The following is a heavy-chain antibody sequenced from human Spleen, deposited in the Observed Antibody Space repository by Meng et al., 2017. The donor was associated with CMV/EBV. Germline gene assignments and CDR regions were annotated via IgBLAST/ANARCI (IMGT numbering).Heavy chain of an antibody. Sequence: CAASEFSFSSYSIYWVRQAPGKVLEWVSSISSSSGYIYYADSVKGRFTISSDNAKNSGYLQINRMRAEDTAVYHCAGQATANDAFDIWGQGTVVTVSS. CDR1: EFSFSSYS. CDR3: AGQATANDAFDI. CDR2: ISSSSGYI. V-gene: IGHV3-21*01. J-gene: IGHJ3*02. D-gene: IGHD1-26*01.